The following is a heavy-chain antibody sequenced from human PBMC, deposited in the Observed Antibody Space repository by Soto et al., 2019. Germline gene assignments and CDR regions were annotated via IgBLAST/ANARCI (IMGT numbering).Heavy chain of an antibody. Sequence: RASVKVSCKASGGTFSSYAISWVRQAPGQGLEWMGGIIPIFGTANYAQKFQGRVTITADKSTSTAYMELSSLRSEDTAVYYCARGVVPAAFFYGMDVWGQGTTVTVSS. V-gene: IGHV1-69*06. D-gene: IGHD2-2*01. CDR2: IIPIFGTA. J-gene: IGHJ6*02. CDR3: ARGVVPAAFFYGMDV. CDR1: GGTFSSYA.